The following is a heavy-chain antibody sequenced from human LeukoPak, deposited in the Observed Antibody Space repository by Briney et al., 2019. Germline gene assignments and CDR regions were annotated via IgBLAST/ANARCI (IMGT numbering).Heavy chain of an antibody. CDR1: GYTFTSYG. CDR3: ARDADGSGTLLDY. J-gene: IGHJ4*02. D-gene: IGHD3-10*01. Sequence: GASVKVSCKASGYTFTSYGISWGRQAPGQGLEWMGWINADNGNTRYAQKLPGRVTMTTDTSTTTAYMDLRSLRSDDTAVYYCARDADGSGTLLDYWGQGTLVTVSS. CDR2: INADNGNT. V-gene: IGHV1-18*01.